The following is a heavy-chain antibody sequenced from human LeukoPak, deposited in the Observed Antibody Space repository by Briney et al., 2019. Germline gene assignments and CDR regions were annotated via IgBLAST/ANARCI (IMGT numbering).Heavy chain of an antibody. V-gene: IGHV5-51*01. Sequence: GESLKISCKAPEYRFTKEWIAWVRQLPGKGLEWMGIIYPGDSETRYSPSFQGRVTFSAGKSINTAYLQWSSLKASDTAMYYCARPSHRSAPRSGFYYYMDVWGKGTTVTVSS. CDR1: EYRFTKEW. D-gene: IGHD6-25*01. CDR3: ARPSHRSAPRSGFYYYMDV. J-gene: IGHJ6*03. CDR2: IYPGDSET.